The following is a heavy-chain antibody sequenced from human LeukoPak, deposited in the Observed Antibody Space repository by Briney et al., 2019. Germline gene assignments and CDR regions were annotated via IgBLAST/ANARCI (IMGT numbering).Heavy chain of an antibody. Sequence: ASVKVSCKASGYTFTSYAMNWVRQAPGQGLEWMGWINTNTGNPTYAQGFTGRFVFSLDTSVSTAYLQISSLKAEDTAVYYCARAEPRGIAAAALGLLYNWFDPWGQGTLVTVSS. CDR3: ARAEPRGIAAAALGLLYNWFDP. D-gene: IGHD6-13*01. J-gene: IGHJ5*02. CDR1: GYTFTSYA. V-gene: IGHV7-4-1*02. CDR2: INTNTGNP.